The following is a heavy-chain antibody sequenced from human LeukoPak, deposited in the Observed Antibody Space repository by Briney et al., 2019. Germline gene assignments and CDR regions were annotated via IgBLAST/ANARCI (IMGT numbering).Heavy chain of an antibody. Sequence: SETLSLTCTVSGGSLSSYYWSWIRHPPGEGLEWIGYIYYSGSTNYNPSLKSRVTISVDTSKNQFPLKLSSVTAADTAVYYCARHLGSGYSPPFDYWGQGNLVTVSS. D-gene: IGHD3-22*01. CDR1: GGSLSSYY. V-gene: IGHV4-59*08. J-gene: IGHJ4*02. CDR3: ARHLGSGYSPPFDY. CDR2: IYYSGST.